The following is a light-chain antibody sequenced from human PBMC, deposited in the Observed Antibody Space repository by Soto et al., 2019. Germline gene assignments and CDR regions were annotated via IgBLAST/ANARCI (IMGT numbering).Light chain of an antibody. CDR3: QQYGRSPEYT. Sequence: EIVLTQSPGTLSLSPGERATLSCRASQSVSSSYLAWYQQKPGQAPRLLISGASSRATGIPDSFSGSRSGTDFTLTISRLEPEDFAVYYCQQYGRSPEYTFGQGTKLEIK. CDR2: GAS. V-gene: IGKV3-20*01. CDR1: QSVSSSY. J-gene: IGKJ2*01.